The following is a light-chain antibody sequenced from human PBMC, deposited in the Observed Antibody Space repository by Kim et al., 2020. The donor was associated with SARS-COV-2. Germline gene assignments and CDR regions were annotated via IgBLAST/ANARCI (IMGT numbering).Light chain of an antibody. Sequence: QPVLTQSPSASASPGASVKLTCTLSSGHSSYAIAWHQQQPEKGPRFLMKVNSAGSHTKGDGIPVRFSGSSSGAERYLTISSLQSEDEADYYCQTWGTGTVVFGGGTQLTVL. V-gene: IGLV4-69*01. CDR2: VNSAGSH. CDR1: SGHSSYA. J-gene: IGLJ2*01. CDR3: QTWGTGTVV.